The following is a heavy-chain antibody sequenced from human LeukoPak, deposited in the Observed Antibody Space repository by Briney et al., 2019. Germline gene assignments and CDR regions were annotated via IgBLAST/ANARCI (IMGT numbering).Heavy chain of an antibody. D-gene: IGHD3-22*01. V-gene: IGHV1-46*01. CDR2: INPSGGST. CDR3: ARDLEAYDSSGWYGY. CDR1: GYTFTSYY. Sequence: ASVKVSCKASGYTFTSYYMHWVRQAPGQGLEWMGLINPSGGSTSYAQKFQGRVTMTRDTSTSTVYMELSSLRSEDTAVYYCARDLEAYDSSGWYGYWGQGTLVTVSS. J-gene: IGHJ4*02.